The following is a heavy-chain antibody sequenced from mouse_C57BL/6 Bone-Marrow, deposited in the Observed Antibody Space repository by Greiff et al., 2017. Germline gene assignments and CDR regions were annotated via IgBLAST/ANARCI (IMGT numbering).Heavy chain of an antibody. CDR2: IDPSDSYT. J-gene: IGHJ4*01. V-gene: IGHV1-59*01. D-gene: IGHD1-1*01. CDR3: ARWRGYGSSYDYYAMDY. CDR1: GYTFTSYW. Sequence: QVQLQQPGAELVRPGTSVKLSCKASGYTFTSYWMHWVKQRPGQGLEWIRVIDPSDSYTNYNQKFKGKATLTVDTSSSTAYMQLSSLTSEDSAVYYCARWRGYGSSYDYYAMDYWGQGTSVTVSS.